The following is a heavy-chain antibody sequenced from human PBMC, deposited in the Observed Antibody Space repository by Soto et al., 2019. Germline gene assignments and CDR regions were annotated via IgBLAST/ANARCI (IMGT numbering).Heavy chain of an antibody. CDR2: IIPILGIA. CDR1: GGTFSSYT. Sequence: SVKVSCKASGGTFSSYTISWVRQAPGQGLEWMGRIIPILGIANYAQKFQGRVTITADKSTSTAYMELSSLRSEDTAVYYCARRTIQTGTPNYYYYYMDVWGKGTTVTVSS. D-gene: IGHD1-7*01. V-gene: IGHV1-69*02. CDR3: ARRTIQTGTPNYYYYYMDV. J-gene: IGHJ6*03.